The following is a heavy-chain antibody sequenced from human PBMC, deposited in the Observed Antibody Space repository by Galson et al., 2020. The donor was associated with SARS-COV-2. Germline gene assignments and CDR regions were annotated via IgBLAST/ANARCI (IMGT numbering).Heavy chain of an antibody. CDR2: ISSNGSAT. CDR1: GFTLSDYD. D-gene: IGHD3-16*01. V-gene: IGHV3-11*01. CDR3: ARDWGQRFGGNSLYTVGFNI. Sequence: GGSLRLSCAASGFTLSDYDMNWVRHAPGRGLEWVSKISSNGSATHYAESVRGRFTISSDSAKNSLFLQMNSLRDEDTAMYYCARDWGQRFGGNSLYTVGFNIWGQVILGTVA. J-gene: IGHJ4*02.